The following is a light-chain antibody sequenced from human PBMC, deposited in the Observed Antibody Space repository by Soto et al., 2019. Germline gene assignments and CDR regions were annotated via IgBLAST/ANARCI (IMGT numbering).Light chain of an antibody. CDR1: QSTSSY. CDR3: QQSYITPRT. Sequence: DIQMTQSPSSLSASVGDRVTITCRASQSTSSYLNWYQQKPGKAPKLLINAASSLQSGVPSRFSGSGSGTEFTLTISALQPEDFATYFCQQSYITPRTFGQGTKVDIK. CDR2: AAS. V-gene: IGKV1-39*01. J-gene: IGKJ1*01.